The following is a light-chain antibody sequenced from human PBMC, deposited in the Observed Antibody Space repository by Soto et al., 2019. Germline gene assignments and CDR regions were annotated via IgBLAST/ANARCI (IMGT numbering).Light chain of an antibody. Sequence: EIVLTQSPGTLSLSPGERATLSCRASQSVGSIYLAWYQQRPGQAPRLLIYGASNRATGIPVRFSGSGSGTDFTLTISGLEPEDVAIYYCQKYGSSSIPFGQWTRLEIK. J-gene: IGKJ5*01. CDR2: GAS. CDR3: QKYGSSSIP. CDR1: QSVGSIY. V-gene: IGKV3-20*01.